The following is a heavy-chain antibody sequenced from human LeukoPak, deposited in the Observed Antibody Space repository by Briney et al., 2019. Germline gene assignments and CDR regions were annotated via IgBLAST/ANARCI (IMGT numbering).Heavy chain of an antibody. CDR2: IYTSGST. Sequence: PSETLSLTCTVSGGSISSGSYYWSWIRQPAGKGLEWIGRIYTSGSTNYNPSRRSRVTISVDTSKNQFSLKLSSVTAADTAVYYCARVRPDWEDEDWGQGTLVTVSS. J-gene: IGHJ4*02. V-gene: IGHV4-61*02. CDR3: ARVRPDWEDED. CDR1: GGSISSGSYY. D-gene: IGHD3/OR15-3a*01.